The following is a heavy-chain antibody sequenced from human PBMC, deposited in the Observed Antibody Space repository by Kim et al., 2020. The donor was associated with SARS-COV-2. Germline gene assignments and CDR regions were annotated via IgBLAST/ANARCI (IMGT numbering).Heavy chain of an antibody. CDR3: AKGSYYYDSSGYYLGY. D-gene: IGHD3-22*01. J-gene: IGHJ4*02. Sequence: GGSLRLSCAASGFTFDDYAMHWVRQAPGKGLEWVSGISWNSGSIGYADSVKGRFTISRDNAKNSLYLQMNSLRAEDTALYYCAKGSYYYDSSGYYLGYWGQGTLVTVSS. CDR2: ISWNSGSI. CDR1: GFTFDDYA. V-gene: IGHV3-9*01.